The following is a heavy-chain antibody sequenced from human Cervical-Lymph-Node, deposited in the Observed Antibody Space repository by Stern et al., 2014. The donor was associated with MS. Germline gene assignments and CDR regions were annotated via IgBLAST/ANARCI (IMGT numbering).Heavy chain of an antibody. CDR2: IVPLFGKP. V-gene: IGHV1-69*01. J-gene: IGHJ6*02. CDR3: ASPLTATSVPFGYYGMDV. Sequence: QVQLVQSGAEVKKPGSSVKVSCKASGGTFSNYATSWVRQAPGQGLEWMGGIVPLFGKPNYAQKFQGRGTITADESTSTAYMDLSRLRSEDTAVYYCASPLTATSVPFGYYGMDVWGQGTTVTVS. D-gene: IGHD4-17*01. CDR1: GGTFSNYA.